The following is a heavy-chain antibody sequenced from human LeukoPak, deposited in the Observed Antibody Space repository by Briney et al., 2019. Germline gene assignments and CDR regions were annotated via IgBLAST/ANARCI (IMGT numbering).Heavy chain of an antibody. CDR1: GGTFSSYA. CDR3: ARDLWVAGTFDYHYYYMDV. V-gene: IGHV1-69*10. Sequence: GASVKVSCKASGGTFSSYAISWVRQAPGQGLEWMGLIIPILDTSTYAKKFQDRLTITADRSTSPAYMELSSLRSEDSAVYYCARDLWVAGTFDYHYYYMDVWGKGTTVTVSS. D-gene: IGHD6-19*01. J-gene: IGHJ6*03. CDR2: IIPILDTS.